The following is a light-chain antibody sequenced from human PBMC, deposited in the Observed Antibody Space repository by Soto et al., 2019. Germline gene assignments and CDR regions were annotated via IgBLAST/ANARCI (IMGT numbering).Light chain of an antibody. V-gene: IGKV4-1*01. CDR1: QSLYHRSNSKNY. CDR2: WAS. CDR3: QHYDHPLWT. Sequence: VSSGEGVSINKKYSQSLYHRSNSKNYLAWYQQKAGQPPKLLIYWASTRESGVPDRFSGDGSGTDFTLTISSLHAEDVAVYYCQHYDHPLWTFGQGTKVDIK. J-gene: IGKJ1*01.